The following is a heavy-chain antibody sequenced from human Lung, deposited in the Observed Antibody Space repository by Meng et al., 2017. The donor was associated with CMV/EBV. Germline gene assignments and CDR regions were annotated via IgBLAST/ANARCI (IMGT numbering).Heavy chain of an antibody. CDR2: IKKDGSEK. CDR3: ARDYPVVVPY. J-gene: IGHJ4*02. Sequence: GESXKISCEASGFTFSSYWMSWVRQAPGKGLEWVANIKKDGSEKKYVDSVKGRFTISRDNAKNSLYLQMNSLRAEDTAVYYCARDYPVVVPYWGQGTRVNVSS. V-gene: IGHV3-7*01. D-gene: IGHD2-15*01. CDR1: GFTFSSYW.